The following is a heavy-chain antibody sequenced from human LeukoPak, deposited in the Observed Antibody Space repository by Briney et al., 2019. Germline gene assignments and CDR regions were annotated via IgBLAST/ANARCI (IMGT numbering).Heavy chain of an antibody. Sequence: GGSLRLSCAASGFTFSSYTMNWVRQAPGKGLGWVSAISGSGGSTYYADSVKGRFTISRDNSKNTLYLQMNSLRAEDTAVYYCAKEDIKIAVAGTEDYWGQGTLVTVSS. D-gene: IGHD6-19*01. CDR1: GFTFSSYT. V-gene: IGHV3-23*01. CDR3: AKEDIKIAVAGTEDY. CDR2: ISGSGGST. J-gene: IGHJ4*02.